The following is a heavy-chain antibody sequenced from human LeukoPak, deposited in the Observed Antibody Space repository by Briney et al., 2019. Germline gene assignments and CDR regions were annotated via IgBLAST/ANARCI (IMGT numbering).Heavy chain of an antibody. CDR2: ISVSGGVS. Sequence: GGSLRLSCAASGFTFSSYAMSWVRQAPGKGLEWVSTISVSGGVSYYTDSVKDRFTSSRDNSKNTLYLQMNRLRAEDTAVYFCAGGSSTDSYYFDYWGQGTLVTVSS. D-gene: IGHD2-2*01. CDR3: AGGSSTDSYYFDY. CDR1: GFTFSSYA. J-gene: IGHJ4*02. V-gene: IGHV3-23*01.